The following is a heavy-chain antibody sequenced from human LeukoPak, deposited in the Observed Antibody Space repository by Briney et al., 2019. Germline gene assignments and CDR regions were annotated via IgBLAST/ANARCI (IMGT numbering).Heavy chain of an antibody. CDR1: GGSISSGGYS. CDR3: ARSSAAIIDY. J-gene: IGHJ4*02. V-gene: IGHV4-30-2*01. CDR2: IYHSGST. D-gene: IGHD2-2*01. Sequence: PSETLSLTCTVSGGSISSGGYSWRWIRQPPGKGLEWIGYIYHSGSTYYNPSLKSRVTISVDRSKNQFSLKLSSVTAADTAVYYCARSSAAIIDYWGQGTLVTVSS.